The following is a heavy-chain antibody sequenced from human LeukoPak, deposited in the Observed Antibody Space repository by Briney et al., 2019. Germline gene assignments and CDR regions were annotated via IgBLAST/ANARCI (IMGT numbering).Heavy chain of an antibody. J-gene: IGHJ3*02. Sequence: PGGSLRLSCAASGFTFSSYDMSWVRQAPGQGLEWVSVISGGGSSTYYADSVKGRFTISRDNSKSTLYLQMNSLRAEDTALYYCAKDIAVAGTEDAFDIWGQGTMVTVSS. CDR2: ISGGGSST. V-gene: IGHV3-23*01. D-gene: IGHD6-19*01. CDR3: AKDIAVAGTEDAFDI. CDR1: GFTFSSYD.